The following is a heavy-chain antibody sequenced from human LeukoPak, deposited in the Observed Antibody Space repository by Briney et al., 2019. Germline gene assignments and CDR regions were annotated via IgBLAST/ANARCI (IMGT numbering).Heavy chain of an antibody. CDR1: GGSISSSSYY. Sequence: SETLSLTCTVSGGSISSSSYYWGWIRQPPGKGLEWIGSIYYRGSTYYNPSLKSRVTISVDTSKNQFSLKLSSVTAADTAVYYCARIGFTMVRGVIIKEPYYWYFDLWGRGTLVTVSS. V-gene: IGHV4-39*01. J-gene: IGHJ2*01. CDR2: IYYRGST. CDR3: ARIGFTMVRGVIIKEPYYWYFDL. D-gene: IGHD3-10*01.